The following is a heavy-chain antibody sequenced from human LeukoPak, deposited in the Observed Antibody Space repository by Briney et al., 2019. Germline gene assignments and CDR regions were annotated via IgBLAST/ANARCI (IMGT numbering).Heavy chain of an antibody. CDR3: ARERDYYDRNGYPNNWFDP. CDR2: INADNGNT. Sequence: ASVKVSCKASGYTFTNYVMSWVRQAPGQSLEWMGWINADNGNTKYSQKFQGRVTITSDTSASTAYMELRSLRSEDTAVYYCARERDYYDRNGYPNNWFDPWGQGTLVTVSS. CDR1: GYTFTNYV. J-gene: IGHJ5*02. D-gene: IGHD3-22*01. V-gene: IGHV1-3*01.